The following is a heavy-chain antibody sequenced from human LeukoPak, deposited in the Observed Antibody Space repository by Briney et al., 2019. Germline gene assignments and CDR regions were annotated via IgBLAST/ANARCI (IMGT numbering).Heavy chain of an antibody. CDR1: GGSISSSSYY. Sequence: SETLSLTCTVSGGSISSSSYYWGWIRQPPGKGLEWIGEINHSGSTNYNPSLKSRVTISVDTSKNQFSLKLSSVTAADTAVYYCARHLAYSSSWYGYYYYMDVWGKGTTVTISS. D-gene: IGHD6-13*01. CDR2: INHSGST. V-gene: IGHV4-39*01. CDR3: ARHLAYSSSWYGYYYYMDV. J-gene: IGHJ6*03.